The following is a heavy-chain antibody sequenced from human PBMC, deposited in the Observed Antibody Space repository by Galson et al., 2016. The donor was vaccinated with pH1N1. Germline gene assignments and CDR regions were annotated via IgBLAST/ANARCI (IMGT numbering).Heavy chain of an antibody. D-gene: IGHD1-1*01. CDR1: GFTFRDYY. V-gene: IGHV3-11*01. J-gene: IGHJ4*02. CDR3: ARDGFHGQLVFFDY. Sequence: LRLSCAGFGFTFRDYYMNWIRQAPGKGLEWISYISSSGNTIYYADSVKGRFTISRDSADNSLYLQMNSLRGEDTAVYYCARDGFHGQLVFFDYWGQGALVTVSS. CDR2: ISSSGNTI.